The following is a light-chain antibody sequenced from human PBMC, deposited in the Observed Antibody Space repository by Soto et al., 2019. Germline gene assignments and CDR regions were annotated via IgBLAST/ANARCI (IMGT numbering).Light chain of an antibody. CDR1: RSNIGYNY. V-gene: IGLV1-51*01. Sequence: QSVLTQPPSLSAAPGQKVTISCSGTRSNIGYNYVSWYQQVPGAAPRLLIYDTNKRPSGIPDRFSGSKSGTSATLGITGLQAGDEADYYCGAWDSSLSAMVFGGGTQLTVL. J-gene: IGLJ2*01. CDR3: GAWDSSLSAMV. CDR2: DTN.